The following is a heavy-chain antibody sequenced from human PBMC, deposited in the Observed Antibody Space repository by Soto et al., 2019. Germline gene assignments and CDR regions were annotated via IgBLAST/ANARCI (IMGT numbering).Heavy chain of an antibody. V-gene: IGHV1-46*01. J-gene: IGHJ4*02. CDR1: GYTFTSYY. Sequence: ASVKVSCKASGYTFTSYYMHWVRQAPGQGLEWMGVIEPSGGSKSYTQKFQDRITMTRDTSTSTVYMELSSLRSEDTAVYYGARSTIPFYYFDFCSQGTLVTVSS. CDR3: ARSTIPFYYFDF. D-gene: IGHD3-3*01. CDR2: IEPSGGSK.